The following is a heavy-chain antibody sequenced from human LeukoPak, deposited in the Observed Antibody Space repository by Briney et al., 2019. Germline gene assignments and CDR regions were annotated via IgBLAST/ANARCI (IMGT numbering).Heavy chain of an antibody. J-gene: IGHJ4*02. Sequence: SETLSLTCAVSGYSISSGYYWGWVRQPPGKGLEWIGSVYHTGSTYYNPSLESRVTISVDTSKNHFSLKLTSVTAADTAVYYCARHNSGYYYYFDYWGQGTLVTVSS. CDR3: ARHNSGYYYYFDY. CDR2: VYHTGST. V-gene: IGHV4-38-2*01. CDR1: GYSISSGYY. D-gene: IGHD3-22*01.